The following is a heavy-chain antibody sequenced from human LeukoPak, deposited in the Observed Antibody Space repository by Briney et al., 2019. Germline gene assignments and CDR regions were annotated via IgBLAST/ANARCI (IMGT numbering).Heavy chain of an antibody. V-gene: IGHV1-8*03. D-gene: IGHD6-19*01. J-gene: IGHJ6*03. Sequence: GASVKVSCKASGYTFTSYGISWVRQATGQGLEWMGWMNPNSGNTGYAQKFQGRVTITRNTSISTAYMELSSLRSEDTAVYYCARVGSGWYYYYYMDVWGKGTTVTVSS. CDR3: ARVGSGWYYYYYMDV. CDR1: GYTFTSYG. CDR2: MNPNSGNT.